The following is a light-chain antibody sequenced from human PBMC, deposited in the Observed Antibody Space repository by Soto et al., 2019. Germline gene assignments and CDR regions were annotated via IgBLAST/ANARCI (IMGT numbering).Light chain of an antibody. V-gene: IGKV3-20*01. J-gene: IGKJ2*01. CDR2: GAS. Sequence: EIVLTQSPGTLSLSPGERATLSCRASHSDSSSYLAWYQRKPGQTPRLLIYGASSRATGIPDRFSGSGSGTDFTLTISRREPEDFAVYYCQQYGSSPPYTFGQGTKLEIK. CDR1: HSDSSSY. CDR3: QQYGSSPPYT.